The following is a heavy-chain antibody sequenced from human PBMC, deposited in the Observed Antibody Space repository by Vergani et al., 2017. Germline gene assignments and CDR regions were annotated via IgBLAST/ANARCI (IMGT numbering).Heavy chain of an antibody. Sequence: QVQLQESGPGLVKPSETLSLTCAVSGYSISSNYYWGWIRQPPGKGLEWIGTIYHSGSTYYNPSLKSRVTISAETSKNHFSLTLSSVTAADTAVYFCASSYCSSTSCYAEFFHHWGQGTLVTVSS. CDR1: GYSISSNYY. D-gene: IGHD2-2*01. CDR2: IYHSGST. V-gene: IGHV4-38-2*01. CDR3: ASSYCSSTSCYAEFFHH. J-gene: IGHJ1*01.